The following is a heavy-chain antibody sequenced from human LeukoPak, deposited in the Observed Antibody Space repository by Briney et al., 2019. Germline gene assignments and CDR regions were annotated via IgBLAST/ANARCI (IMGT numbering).Heavy chain of an antibody. CDR3: ARTKWELLLGDY. CDR1: GFTFSDYY. D-gene: IGHD1-26*01. Sequence: PGGSLRLSCAASGFTFSDYYMSWIRQAPGKGLEWVSYISSSTSYTNYADSVKGRFTISRDNAKNSLYLQMNSLRGEDTAVYYCARTKWELLLGDYWGQGTLVTVSS. J-gene: IGHJ4*02. V-gene: IGHV3-11*06. CDR2: ISSSTSYT.